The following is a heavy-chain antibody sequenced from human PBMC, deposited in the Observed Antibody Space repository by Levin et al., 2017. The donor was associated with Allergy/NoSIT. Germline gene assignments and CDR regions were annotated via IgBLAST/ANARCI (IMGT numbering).Heavy chain of an antibody. V-gene: IGHV3-23*01. CDR1: GFPFRSFA. J-gene: IGHJ4*02. CDR2: ISGSGLVT. CDR3: AKDHFNQYDSSGYNGGALRFDY. Sequence: LSLTCATSGFPFRSFAMTWLRQAPGKGLEWVADISGSGLVTYYTDSVKGRFTISRDSSRNTVDLQMNRLRIDDTAVYYCAKDHFNQYDSSGYNGGALRFDYWGQGILVTVSS. D-gene: IGHD3-22*01.